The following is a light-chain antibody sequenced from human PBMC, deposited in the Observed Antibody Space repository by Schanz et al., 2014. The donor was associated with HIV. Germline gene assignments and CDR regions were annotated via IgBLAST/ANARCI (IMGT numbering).Light chain of an antibody. CDR2: EVS. V-gene: IGLV2-14*02. Sequence: QSALTQPASVSGSPGQSITISCTGTSSDVGSYNLVSWYQQYPGKAPKLMIYEVSERPSGVSNRFSGSKSGNTASLTISGLQAEDEADYYCSSYTSSSTLVFGGGTKLTVL. CDR1: SSDVGSYNL. CDR3: SSYTSSSTLV. J-gene: IGLJ3*02.